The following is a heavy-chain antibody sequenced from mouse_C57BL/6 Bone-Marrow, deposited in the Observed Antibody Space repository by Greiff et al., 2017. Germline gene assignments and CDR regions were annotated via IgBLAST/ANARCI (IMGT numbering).Heavy chain of an antibody. D-gene: IGHD1-2*01. Sequence: VQGVESGPGLVAPSQSLSITCTVSGFSLTSYGVHWVRQPPGKGLEWLGVIWAGGSTNYNSALMSRLSISKDNSKSQVFLKMNSLQTDDTAMYYCARDPRLPDYYAMDYWGQGTSVTVSS. CDR3: ARDPRLPDYYAMDY. CDR2: IWAGGST. J-gene: IGHJ4*01. V-gene: IGHV2-9*02. CDR1: GFSLTSYG.